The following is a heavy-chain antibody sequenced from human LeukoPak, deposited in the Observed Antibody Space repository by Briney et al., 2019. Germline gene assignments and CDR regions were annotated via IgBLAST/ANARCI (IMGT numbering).Heavy chain of an antibody. CDR3: ARVHQGGYCGGDCYTYYFDY. V-gene: IGHV1-8*03. CDR1: GYTFTSYD. J-gene: IGHJ4*02. CDR2: INPNSGNT. D-gene: IGHD2-21*01. Sequence: GASVKVSCKASGYTFTSYDINWVRQATGQGLEWMGWINPNSGNTGYAQKFQGRVTITRNTSISTAYMELSSLRSEDTAVYYCARVHQGGYCGGDCYTYYFDYWGQGTLVTVSS.